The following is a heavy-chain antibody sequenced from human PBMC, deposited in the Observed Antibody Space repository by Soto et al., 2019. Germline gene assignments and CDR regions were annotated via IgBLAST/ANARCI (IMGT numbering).Heavy chain of an antibody. CDR1: GYTFTSYW. D-gene: IGHD4-17*01. V-gene: IGHV5-51*01. Sequence: PGESLKISCEGSGYTFTSYWIGWVRQMPGKGLEWMGIIYLGDSRTTYSPSFRGQVTISADRSINTAYLQWSSLKASDTAMYYCTRDLDYGRNSEALDIWGQCTLVTVSS. CDR2: IYLGDSRT. J-gene: IGHJ3*02. CDR3: TRDLDYGRNSEALDI.